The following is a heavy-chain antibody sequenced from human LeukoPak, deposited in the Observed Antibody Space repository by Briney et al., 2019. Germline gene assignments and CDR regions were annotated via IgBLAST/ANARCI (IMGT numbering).Heavy chain of an antibody. CDR2: ISSSSSYI. D-gene: IGHD2-15*01. J-gene: IGHJ4*02. CDR3: ASRDPCSGGNCYGLAY. CDR1: GFTFSSYS. Sequence: GGSLRLSCAASGFTFSSYSMNWVRQAPGKGLEWVSSISSSSSYIYYADSVKGRFTISRDNSKNTLYLQMNSLRAEDTAIYYCASRDPCSGGNCYGLAYWGQGTLVTVSS. V-gene: IGHV3-21*04.